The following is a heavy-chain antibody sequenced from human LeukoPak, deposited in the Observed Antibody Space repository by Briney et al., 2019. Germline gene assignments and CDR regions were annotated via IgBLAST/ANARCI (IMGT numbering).Heavy chain of an antibody. Sequence: GGSLRLSCAASGFTFSSYSMNWVRQAPGKGLEWVSSISSSSSYIYYADSVKGRFTISRDNAKNSLYLQMNSLRAEDTAVYYCARDKGRGYDFYFDYWGQGTLVTVSS. CDR3: ARDKGRGYDFYFDY. CDR2: ISSSSSYI. CDR1: GFTFSSYS. V-gene: IGHV3-21*01. D-gene: IGHD5-12*01. J-gene: IGHJ4*02.